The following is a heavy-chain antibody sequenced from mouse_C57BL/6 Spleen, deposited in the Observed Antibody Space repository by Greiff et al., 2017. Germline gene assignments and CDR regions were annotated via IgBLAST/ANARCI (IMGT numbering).Heavy chain of an antibody. Sequence: EVQLVESGPGLVKPSQSLSLTCSVTGYSITSGYYWNWIRQFPGNKLEWMGYISYDGSNNYNPSLKNRISITRDTSKNQFFLKLNSVTTEDTATYYCARDRWLLRGDYFDYWGQGTTLTVSS. CDR1: GYSITSGYY. J-gene: IGHJ2*01. D-gene: IGHD2-3*01. V-gene: IGHV3-6*01. CDR3: ARDRWLLRGDYFDY. CDR2: ISYDGSN.